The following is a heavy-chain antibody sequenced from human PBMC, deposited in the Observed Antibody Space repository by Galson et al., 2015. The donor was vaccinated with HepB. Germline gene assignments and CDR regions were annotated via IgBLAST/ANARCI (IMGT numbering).Heavy chain of an antibody. Sequence: SVKVSCKASGYTFTGYYMHWVRQAPGQGLEWMGWINPNSGGTNYAQKFQGWVTMTRDTSISTAYMELSRLRSDDTAVYYCAREGVAAALGGLKNWFDPWGQGTLVTVSS. CDR1: GYTFTGYY. V-gene: IGHV1-2*04. J-gene: IGHJ5*02. CDR2: INPNSGGT. D-gene: IGHD6-13*01. CDR3: AREGVAAALGGLKNWFDP.